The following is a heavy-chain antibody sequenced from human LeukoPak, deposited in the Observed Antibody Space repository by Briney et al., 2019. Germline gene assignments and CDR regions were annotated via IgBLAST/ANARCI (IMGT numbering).Heavy chain of an antibody. CDR1: GGSISRYY. D-gene: IGHD3-16*01. CDR3: ARAGFTAVVDY. CDR2: IYYSGST. J-gene: IGHJ4*02. Sequence: SETLFLTCTVSGGSISRYYWSWIRQPPGKGLEWIGYIYYSGSTNYNPSLKSRVTISVDTSKNQFSLKLSSVTAADTAVYYCARAGFTAVVDYWGQGTLVTVSS. V-gene: IGHV4-59*01.